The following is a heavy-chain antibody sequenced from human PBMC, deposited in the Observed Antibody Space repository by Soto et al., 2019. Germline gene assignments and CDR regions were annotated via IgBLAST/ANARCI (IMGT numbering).Heavy chain of an antibody. CDR2: INPSGGST. J-gene: IGHJ4*02. CDR3: ARGGPILIGSWCPDY. D-gene: IGHD6-13*01. CDR1: GYTFTSYY. Sequence: QVQLVQSGAEVKKPGASVKVSCKASGYTFTSYYMHWVRQAPGQGLEWMGIINPSGGSTSYAQKFQGRVTMTRDTSTSTVYMELSSLRSEDTAVYYCARGGPILIGSWCPDYWGQGTLVTVSS. V-gene: IGHV1-46*01.